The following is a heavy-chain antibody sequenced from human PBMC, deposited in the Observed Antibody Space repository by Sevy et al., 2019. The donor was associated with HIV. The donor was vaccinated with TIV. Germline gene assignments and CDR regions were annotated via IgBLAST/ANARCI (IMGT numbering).Heavy chain of an antibody. CDR3: ARMTSTWSIDS. V-gene: IGHV3-53*01. CDR1: GFSVSSYY. CDR2: KESGGQT. Sequence: GGSLRLSCAASGFSVSSYYMGWVRQAPGKGLEWVSTKESGGQTYYVDSVRGRFTIARDESANNLLLQLNNLRAEDTGVYYCARMTSTWSIDSWGQGTLVTVSS. J-gene: IGHJ4*02.